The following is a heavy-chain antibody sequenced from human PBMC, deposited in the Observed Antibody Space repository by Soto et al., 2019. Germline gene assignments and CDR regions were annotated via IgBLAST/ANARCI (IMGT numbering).Heavy chain of an antibody. Sequence: PGGSLRLSCAASGFTFSSYAMYWVRQAPGKGLEWVSGISGGGTTYYAESVKGRSTISRDNSKNTLFLHMNSLSAEDTAVYYCSRVDPSAKSPDYWGQGTLVTVSS. CDR3: SRVDPSAKSPDY. V-gene: IGHV3-23*01. CDR2: ISGGGTT. J-gene: IGHJ4*02. CDR1: GFTFSSYA. D-gene: IGHD2-15*01.